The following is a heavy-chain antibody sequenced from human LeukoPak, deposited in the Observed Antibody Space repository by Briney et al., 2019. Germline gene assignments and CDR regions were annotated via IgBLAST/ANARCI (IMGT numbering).Heavy chain of an antibody. D-gene: IGHD3-3*01. Sequence: GGSLRLSCAASGFTFSSYAMSWVRQAPGKGLEWVSAISGSGGSTYYIDSVKGRFTISRDNSKNTLYLQMNSLRAEDTAVYYCAKDQSLITIFGVVSEGFDYWGQGTLVTVSS. J-gene: IGHJ4*02. CDR1: GFTFSSYA. CDR2: ISGSGGST. V-gene: IGHV3-23*01. CDR3: AKDQSLITIFGVVSEGFDY.